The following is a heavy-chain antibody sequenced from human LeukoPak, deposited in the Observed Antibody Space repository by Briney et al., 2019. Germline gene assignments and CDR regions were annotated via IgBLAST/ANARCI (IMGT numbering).Heavy chain of an antibody. D-gene: IGHD1-26*01. Sequence: GGSLRLSCAASGFTFSSYAMSWVRQAPGKGLEWVSAISGSGGSTYYADSVKGRFTISRDNSKNTLYLQMNSLRAEDTAVYYCAKDRIVGADYLGYGMDVWGQGTTVTVSS. CDR1: GFTFSSYA. CDR3: AKDRIVGADYLGYGMDV. CDR2: ISGSGGST. J-gene: IGHJ6*02. V-gene: IGHV3-23*01.